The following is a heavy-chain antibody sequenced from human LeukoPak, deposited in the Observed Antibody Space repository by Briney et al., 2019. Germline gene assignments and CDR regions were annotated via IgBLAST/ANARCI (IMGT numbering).Heavy chain of an antibody. CDR1: GSTFTSYG. CDR2: ISAYNGNT. J-gene: IGHJ6*02. CDR3: ARARTDYGDYPRYYYYGMDV. V-gene: IGHV1-18*01. Sequence: ASVKVSCTASGSTFTSYGISWVRQAPGQGLEWMGWISAYNGNTNYAQKLQGRVTMTTDTSTSTAYMELRSLRSDDTAVYYCARARTDYGDYPRYYYYGMDVWGQGTTVTVSS. D-gene: IGHD4-17*01.